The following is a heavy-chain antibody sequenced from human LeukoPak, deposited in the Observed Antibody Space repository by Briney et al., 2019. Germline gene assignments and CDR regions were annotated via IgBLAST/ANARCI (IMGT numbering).Heavy chain of an antibody. CDR3: ANDGRYYGDYYFDY. Sequence: SVTVSCQSSVGTFSRYAISWLRQAPGQGLEGMGGINPIFGTANYAQKFQGRVTITADETTSAAYMEQSSLRSENTAVYYCANDGRYYGDYYFDYWGRGKRAIVSS. CDR1: VGTFSRYA. CDR2: INPIFGTA. D-gene: IGHD4-17*01. V-gene: IGHV1-69*13. J-gene: IGHJ4*02.